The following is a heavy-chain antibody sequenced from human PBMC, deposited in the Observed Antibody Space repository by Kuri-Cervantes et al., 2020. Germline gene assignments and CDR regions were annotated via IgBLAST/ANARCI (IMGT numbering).Heavy chain of an antibody. D-gene: IGHD3-22*01. V-gene: IGHV1-69*13. Sequence: SVKVSCKASGGAFSSYAISWVRQAPGQGLEWMGGIIPIFGTTNYAQKFQGRVTTTADESTSTVYMELSSLRAEDTAVYYCAKSGGYYYTRADYWGQGTLVTVSS. CDR3: AKSGGYYYTRADY. J-gene: IGHJ4*02. CDR2: IIPIFGTT. CDR1: GGAFSSYA.